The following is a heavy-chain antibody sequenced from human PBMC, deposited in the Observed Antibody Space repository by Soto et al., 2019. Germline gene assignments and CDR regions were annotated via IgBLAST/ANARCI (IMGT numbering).Heavy chain of an antibody. J-gene: IGHJ4*02. D-gene: IGHD3-9*01. CDR2: IIPILGIA. V-gene: IGHV1-69*04. Sequence: GASVKVSCKASGGTFSSYTISWVRQAPGQGLEWMGRIIPILGIANYAQKFQGRVTITADKSTSTAYMELSSLRSEDTAVYYCAREVAHYDILTGYPGFDYWGQGTLVTVSS. CDR1: GGTFSSYT. CDR3: AREVAHYDILTGYPGFDY.